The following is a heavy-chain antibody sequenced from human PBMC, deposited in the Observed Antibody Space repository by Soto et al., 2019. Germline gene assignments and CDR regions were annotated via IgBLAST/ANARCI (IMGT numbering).Heavy chain of an antibody. J-gene: IGHJ6*02. CDR1: GDSVTSGSYY. Sequence: SETLSLTCIVSGDSVTSGSYYWTWLRQPPGKGLEWIGYISYTGRTKYNPSLQSRVTISVDTSKNDFSLNLSSVTAADTAVYFCAREWGLLPYYVMNVWGHGTAVTVS. CDR3: AREWGLLPYYVMNV. V-gene: IGHV4-61*03. D-gene: IGHD7-27*01. CDR2: ISYTGRT.